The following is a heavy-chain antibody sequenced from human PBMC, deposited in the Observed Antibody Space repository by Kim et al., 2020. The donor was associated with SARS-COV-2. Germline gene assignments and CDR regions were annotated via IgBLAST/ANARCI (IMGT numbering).Heavy chain of an antibody. CDR1: GGTFSDYA. J-gene: IGHJ6*01. Sequence: SVKVSCKASGGTFSDYAVSWLRQAPGQGLEWIGKIVPALSITDYAERFQGRVAITADTSTNTAYMELSGLKNEDTAIYYCARECWGRTSCPLGYYYGMD. CDR2: IVPALSIT. CDR3: ARECWGRTSCPLGYYYGMD. D-gene: IGHD2-2*01. V-gene: IGHV1-69*04.